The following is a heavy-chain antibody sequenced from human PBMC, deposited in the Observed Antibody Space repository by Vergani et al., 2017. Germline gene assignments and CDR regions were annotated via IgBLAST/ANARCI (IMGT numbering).Heavy chain of an antibody. Sequence: VELLESGGGLAQPGGSLRVSCSASGFRVTTYYMSWVRQAPGKGLEWVSVIKSDGRTSYAESVRGRFTISRDTSRNAVYLQMNILRVEDTGVYYCTRSECSGTTCYGHYFDVWGGEGLVAISS. V-gene: IGHV3-66*02. CDR1: GFRVTTYY. CDR2: IKSDGRT. J-gene: IGHJ4*03. D-gene: IGHD2-15*01. CDR3: TRSECSGTTCYGHYFDV.